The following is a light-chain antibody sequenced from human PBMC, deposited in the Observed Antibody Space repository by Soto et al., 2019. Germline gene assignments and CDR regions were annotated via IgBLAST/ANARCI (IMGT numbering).Light chain of an antibody. CDR1: NIGSKS. CDR3: RVWDSSSDHYV. J-gene: IGLJ1*01. Sequence: SYELTQPPSVSVAPGQTARITCGGNNIGSKSVHWYQQKPGQAPALVVYDGSDRPSGIPERFSGSNSGNTATLTISRVEAGDEADYYCRVWDSSSDHYVFGTGTKVTVL. V-gene: IGLV3-21*02. CDR2: DGS.